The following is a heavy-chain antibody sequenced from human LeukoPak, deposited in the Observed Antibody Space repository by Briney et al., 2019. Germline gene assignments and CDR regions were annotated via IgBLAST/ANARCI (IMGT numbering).Heavy chain of an antibody. CDR2: MNPNSGNT. Sequence: GASVRVSCKASGYTFSTYDINWVRQATGQGLEWMGWMNPNSGNTGYAQKFQGRVTMTRNTSISTAYMELSSLRSEDMAVYYCARNAQVTRYFDYWGQGTLVTVSS. CDR1: GYTFSTYD. CDR3: ARNAQVTRYFDY. D-gene: IGHD5-18*01. V-gene: IGHV1-8*01. J-gene: IGHJ4*02.